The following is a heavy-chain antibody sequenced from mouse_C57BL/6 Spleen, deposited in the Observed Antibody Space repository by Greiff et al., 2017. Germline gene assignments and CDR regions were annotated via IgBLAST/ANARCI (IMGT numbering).Heavy chain of an antibody. CDR1: GYSFTSCYY. D-gene: IGHD1-1*01. V-gene: IGHV3-6*01. Sequence: EVKLQESGPGLVKPSQSLSLTCSVTGYSFTSCYYWNWIRQFPGNKLEWMGYISYDGSNNYNPSLKNRISITRDTSKNQFFLKLSSVTAEDTATCYSARKTTVVGGDYFDYWGQGTTLTVSS. CDR3: ARKTTVVGGDYFDY. CDR2: ISYDGSN. J-gene: IGHJ2*01.